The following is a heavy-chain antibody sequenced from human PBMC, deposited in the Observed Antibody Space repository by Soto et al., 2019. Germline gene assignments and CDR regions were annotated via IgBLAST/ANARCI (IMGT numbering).Heavy chain of an antibody. CDR3: ARGGPTGGSYKYNWFDP. V-gene: IGHV4-30-4*01. D-gene: IGHD2-15*01. Sequence: SETLSLTCTVSGGSISSGDFYWSWIRQPPGRGLEWIGYISYSGSTHYNTSLKSRVTISVDTSKNQFSLKLNSVTAADTAVYYCARGGPTGGSYKYNWFDPWGQGTLVTVSS. CDR1: GGSISSGDFY. J-gene: IGHJ5*02. CDR2: ISYSGST.